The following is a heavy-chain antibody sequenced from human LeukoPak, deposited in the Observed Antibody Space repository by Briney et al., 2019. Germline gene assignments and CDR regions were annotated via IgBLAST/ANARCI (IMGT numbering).Heavy chain of an antibody. Sequence: KPGGSLRLSCAASGFTFNNYALTWVRQTPGKGLEWIGSIYYSGSTYYNPSLKSRVTISVDTSKNQFSLKLSSVTAADTAVYYCARDLKLRNYGMDVWGQGTTVTVSS. J-gene: IGHJ6*02. CDR3: ARDLKLRNYGMDV. V-gene: IGHV4-39*07. CDR2: IYYSGST. CDR1: GFTFNNYA. D-gene: IGHD3-10*01.